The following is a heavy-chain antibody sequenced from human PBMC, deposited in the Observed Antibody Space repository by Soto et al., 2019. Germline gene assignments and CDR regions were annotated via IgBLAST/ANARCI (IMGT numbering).Heavy chain of an antibody. CDR3: TTDYENPERDAFDI. CDR2: IKSKTDCGTT. CDR1: GFTFSNAW. V-gene: IGHV3-15*07. J-gene: IGHJ3*02. D-gene: IGHD3-22*01. Sequence: EVQLVESGGGLVKPGGSLSLSCAASGFTFSNAWMNWLRQAPGKGLEWVGRIKSKTDCGTTDYAAPLKVRFTISRDESKNTLYLQMNSLNTAGAAVYYCTTDYENPERDAFDIWGQGTMVTVSS.